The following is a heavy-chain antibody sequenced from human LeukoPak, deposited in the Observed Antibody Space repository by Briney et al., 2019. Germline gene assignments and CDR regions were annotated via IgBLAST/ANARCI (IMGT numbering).Heavy chain of an antibody. CDR3: ARLPTSDIINYFDY. Sequence: GESLKISCKGSGYSFTSYWIGWVRQMPGKGLEWVGILYPGDSETRYSRSFQGQVTISADKSISTAYLQWSSLKASDTAMYYCARLPTSDIINYFDYWGQGTLVTVSS. J-gene: IGHJ4*02. V-gene: IGHV5-51*01. D-gene: IGHD2-15*01. CDR1: GYSFTSYW. CDR2: LYPGDSET.